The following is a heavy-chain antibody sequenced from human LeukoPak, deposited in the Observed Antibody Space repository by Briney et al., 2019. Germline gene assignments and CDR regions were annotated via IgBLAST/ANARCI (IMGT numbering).Heavy chain of an antibody. V-gene: IGHV3-15*01. J-gene: IGHJ4*02. CDR2: IKTRTGGGTT. D-gene: IGHD3-10*01. CDR3: TTGGLWYSGRVF. Sequence: GESLRLSCAASGFTFSNAWMSWVRQAPGKGLEWVGRIKTRTGGGTTAFAAPVKGRFTMSRDDSKNTLYLQMNSLKTEDTAMYYCTTGGLWYSGRVFWGQGTLVT. CDR1: GFTFSNAW.